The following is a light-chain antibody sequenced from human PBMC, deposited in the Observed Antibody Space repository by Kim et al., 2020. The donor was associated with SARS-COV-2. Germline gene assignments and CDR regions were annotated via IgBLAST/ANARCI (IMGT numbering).Light chain of an antibody. V-gene: IGKV1-5*03. Sequence: DIQMTQSPSTLSASVGDRVTITCRASQSISSWLAWYQQKPGKAPKLLIYKASSLESGVPSRFSGSGSGTEFTLTISSLQPDDFATYYCQQYKSYPDTFGQGPKLEI. CDR1: QSISSW. CDR3: QQYKSYPDT. J-gene: IGKJ2*01. CDR2: KAS.